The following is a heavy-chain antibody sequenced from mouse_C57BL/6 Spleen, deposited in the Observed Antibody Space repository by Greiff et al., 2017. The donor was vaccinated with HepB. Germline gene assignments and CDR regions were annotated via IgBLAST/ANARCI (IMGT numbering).Heavy chain of an antibody. D-gene: IGHD3-3*01. V-gene: IGHV5-9-1*02. CDR2: ISSGGDYI. J-gene: IGHJ2*01. Sequence: EVKVVESGEGLVKPGGSLKLSCAASGFTFSSYAMSWVRQTPEKRLEWVAYISSGGDYIYYADTVKGRFTISRDNARNTLYLQMSSLKSEDTAMYYCTRGWDTPFDYWGQGTTLTVSS. CDR3: TRGWDTPFDY. CDR1: GFTFSSYA.